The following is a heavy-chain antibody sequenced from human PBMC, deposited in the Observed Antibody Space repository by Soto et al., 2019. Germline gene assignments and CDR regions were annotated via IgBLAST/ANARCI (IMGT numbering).Heavy chain of an antibody. Sequence: SVKVSCKASGGTFSSYAISWVRQAPGQGLEWMGGIIPIFGTANYAQKFQGRVTITADESTSTAYMELSSLRSEDTAVYYCARVGDYSTWFDPWGQGTLVAVSS. V-gene: IGHV1-69*13. CDR1: GGTFSSYA. CDR2: IIPIFGTA. D-gene: IGHD4-4*01. J-gene: IGHJ5*02. CDR3: ARVGDYSTWFDP.